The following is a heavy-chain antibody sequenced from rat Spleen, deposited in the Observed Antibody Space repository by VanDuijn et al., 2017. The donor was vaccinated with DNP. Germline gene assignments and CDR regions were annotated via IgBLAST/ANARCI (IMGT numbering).Heavy chain of an antibody. CDR2: IFYDSSNK. D-gene: IGHD1-5*01. CDR3: GRNIGSTPYSMDA. J-gene: IGHJ4*01. V-gene: IGHV5-50*01. CDR1: GFTFSRYN. Sequence: EVQLVESGGGLVQPGSSLKLSCVASGFTFSRYNLHWIRQAPKKGLEWIALIFYDSSNKYYADSVKDRFTISRDNSKNTLYLEMNSLRSEDTAMYYCGRNIGSTPYSMDAWGQVTSVTVSS.